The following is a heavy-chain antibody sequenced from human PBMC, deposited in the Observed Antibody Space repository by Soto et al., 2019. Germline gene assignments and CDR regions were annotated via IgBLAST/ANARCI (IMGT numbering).Heavy chain of an antibody. D-gene: IGHD3-16*02. CDR2: ISGSGGST. V-gene: IGHV3-23*01. J-gene: IGHJ6*03. CDR1: GFTFAGYA. CDR3: AKDLQTNGLSVYYYMDV. Sequence: GGSLRLSCAASGFTFAGYAMTWVRQAPGKGLEWVSAISGSGGSTYYADSVKGRFAISRDNSKNTLYLQMNSLRAEDTAVYYCAKDLQTNGLSVYYYMDVWGKGTTVTVSS.